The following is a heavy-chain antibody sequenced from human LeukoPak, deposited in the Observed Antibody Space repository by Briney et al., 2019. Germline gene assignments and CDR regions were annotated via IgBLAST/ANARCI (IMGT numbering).Heavy chain of an antibody. CDR2: ISYDGSNK. J-gene: IGHJ3*02. V-gene: IGHV3-30*03. CDR3: ASPKGHAFDI. CDR1: GFTFSSYG. Sequence: GRSLRLSCAASGFTFSSYGMHWVRQAPGKGLEWVAVISYDGSNKYYAGSVKGRFTISRDNSKNTLYLQMNSLRAEDTAVYYCASPKGHAFDIWGQGTMVTVSS.